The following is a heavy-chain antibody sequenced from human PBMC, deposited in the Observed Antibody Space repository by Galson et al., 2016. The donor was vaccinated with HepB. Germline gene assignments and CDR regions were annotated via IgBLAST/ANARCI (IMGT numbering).Heavy chain of an antibody. CDR1: SDSVKSDY. Sequence: ETLSLTCTVSSDSVKSDYWSWVRQPPGKGLEWIGYFFYSGTTTTYNPSLEGRATISVDPSKHQIFLELTSLTAADTAVYYCARKHRSGSYYGGVSAFFDPWGQGVLVTVAS. J-gene: IGHJ5*02. D-gene: IGHD1-26*01. CDR2: FFYSGTT. V-gene: IGHV4-59*02. CDR3: ARKHRSGSYYGGVSAFFDP.